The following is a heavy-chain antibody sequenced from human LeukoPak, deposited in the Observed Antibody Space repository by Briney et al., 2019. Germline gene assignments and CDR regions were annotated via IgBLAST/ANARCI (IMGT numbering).Heavy chain of an antibody. CDR1: GYTFTGIGYY. D-gene: IGHD3-22*01. Sequence: ASVKVSCKASGYTFTGIGYYIHWVRQAPGQGLEWMGWINPNSGGTNYAQKFQGRVTMTRDTSISTAYMELSRLRSDDTAVYYCARELGYYDSSGYFDYWGQGTLVTVSS. CDR2: INPNSGGT. CDR3: ARELGYYDSSGYFDY. J-gene: IGHJ4*02. V-gene: IGHV1-2*02.